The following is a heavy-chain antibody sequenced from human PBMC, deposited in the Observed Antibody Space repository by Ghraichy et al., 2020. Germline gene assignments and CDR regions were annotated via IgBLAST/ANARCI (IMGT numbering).Heavy chain of an antibody. CDR3: ARQPAATMREFAFDD. Sequence: SETLSLTCTVSGDSISSGSFFWGWIRQPPGKGLDWIGSVFYSGSTSYNPSLKSRVTISVDTSKNQFSLKLSSVTAADTAVYWCARQPAATMREFAFDDWGQGTLVTLFS. CDR2: VFYSGST. D-gene: IGHD2-15*01. CDR1: GDSISSGSFF. J-gene: IGHJ4*02. V-gene: IGHV4-39*01.